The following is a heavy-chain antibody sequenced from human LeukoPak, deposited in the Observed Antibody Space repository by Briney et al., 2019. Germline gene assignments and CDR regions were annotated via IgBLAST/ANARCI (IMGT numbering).Heavy chain of an antibody. V-gene: IGHV1-18*01. CDR3: AREGCGGDCYSEPLYFDY. Sequence: GASVKVSCKASGGTFISYAISWVRQAPGQGLEWMGWISAYNGNTNYAQKLQGRVTMTTDTSTSTAYMELRSLRSDDTAVYYCAREGCGGDCYSEPLYFDYWGQGTLVTVSS. CDR1: GGTFISYA. CDR2: ISAYNGNT. J-gene: IGHJ4*02. D-gene: IGHD2-21*02.